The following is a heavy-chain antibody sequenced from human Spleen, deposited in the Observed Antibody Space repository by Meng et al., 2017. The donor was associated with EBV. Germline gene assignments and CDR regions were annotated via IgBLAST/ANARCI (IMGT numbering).Heavy chain of an antibody. CDR2: IHTNTGNP. Sequence: QVQMVPSGVELSNPGTSVKVSCNASGYTFTDYGINWMLQAPGQGLEWMRWIHTNTGNPTYAQGFTGRFVFSLDTSVSTAYLQISSLKAEDTAVYYCARETTSSGWMYYFEYWGQGTLVTVSS. CDR3: ARETTSSGWMYYFEY. CDR1: GYTFTDYG. J-gene: IGHJ4*02. V-gene: IGHV7-4-1*02. D-gene: IGHD6-19*01.